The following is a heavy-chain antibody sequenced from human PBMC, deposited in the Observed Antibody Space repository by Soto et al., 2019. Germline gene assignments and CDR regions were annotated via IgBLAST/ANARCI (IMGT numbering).Heavy chain of an antibody. CDR1: GFTFSSYA. V-gene: IGHV3-23*01. D-gene: IGHD2-15*01. CDR2: ISGSGGST. J-gene: IGHJ4*02. Sequence: EVQLLESGGGLVQPGGSLRLSCAASGFTFSSYAMSWVRQAPGKGLEWVSAISGSGGSTYYADSVKGRFTISRANSKNTMYLQMNSLRAEDTAVYYCAKRCSGGSCYSDYLAFDYWGQGTLVTVSS. CDR3: AKRCSGGSCYSDYLAFDY.